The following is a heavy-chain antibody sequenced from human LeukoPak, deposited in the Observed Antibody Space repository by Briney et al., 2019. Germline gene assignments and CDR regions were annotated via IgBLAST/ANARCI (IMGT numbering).Heavy chain of an antibody. CDR3: ARVKITWDYGDYYYYYHMDV. Sequence: GGSLRLSCAASGFTVSSNYMSWVRRAPEKGLEWVSVIYSGGSTYYADSVKGRFTISRDNSKNTLYLQMNSLRAEDTAVYYCARVKITWDYGDYYYYYHMDVWGKGTTVTVSS. D-gene: IGHD4-17*01. J-gene: IGHJ6*03. CDR2: IYSGGST. CDR1: GFTVSSNY. V-gene: IGHV3-53*01.